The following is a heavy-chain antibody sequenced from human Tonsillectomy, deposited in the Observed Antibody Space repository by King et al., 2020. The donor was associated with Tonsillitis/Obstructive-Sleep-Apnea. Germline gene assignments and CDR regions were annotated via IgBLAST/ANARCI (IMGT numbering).Heavy chain of an antibody. CDR3: ARVPYSMVRGVTYYFDF. V-gene: IGHV4-59*01. Sequence: QLQESGPGLVKRSETLSLTCTVSGVSITDYFWTWIRQPPGKGLEWIGINYYSGSTNYNPSLKSRVTMSVDTSENQLSLDLTSVTPADTAVYYCARVPYSMVRGVTYYFDFWGQGTLVTVSS. D-gene: IGHD3-10*01. CDR2: NYYSGST. CDR1: GVSITDYF. J-gene: IGHJ4*02.